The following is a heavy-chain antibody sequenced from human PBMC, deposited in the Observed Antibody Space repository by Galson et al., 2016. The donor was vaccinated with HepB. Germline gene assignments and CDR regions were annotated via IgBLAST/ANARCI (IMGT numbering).Heavy chain of an antibody. V-gene: IGHV4-31*03. Sequence: TLSLTCTVSGGSISSVGYYWSWIRQHPGKGLEWIGYIYSSGSTDGSTEYNPSLKSRVIISVDTSKNQVSLKVISVTAEDTAVYYCARIISSQFAFDIWGQGTMVTVSS. J-gene: IGHJ3*02. D-gene: IGHD3-10*01. CDR2: IYSSGSTDGST. CDR3: ARIISSQFAFDI. CDR1: GGSISSVGYY.